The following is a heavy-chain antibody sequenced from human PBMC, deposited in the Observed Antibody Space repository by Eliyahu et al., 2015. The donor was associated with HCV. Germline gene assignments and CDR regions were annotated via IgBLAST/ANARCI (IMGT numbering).Heavy chain of an antibody. D-gene: IGHD4-11*01. CDR2: IRQDGGER. CDR1: GFTFSTFW. Sequence: EVQLVESGGGLVQPGGSLRLSCGASGFTFSTFWMTWVRQAPGKGLEWVANIRQDGGERYYVDSVKGRFTISRDNAKNSLYLQMNSLRAEDTAVYFCARHDGSNLYCFEYWGQGTLVTVSS. CDR3: ARHDGSNLYCFEY. V-gene: IGHV3-7*04. J-gene: IGHJ4*02.